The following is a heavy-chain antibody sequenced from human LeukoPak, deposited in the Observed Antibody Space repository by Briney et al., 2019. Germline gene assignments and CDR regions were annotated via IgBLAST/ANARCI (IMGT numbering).Heavy chain of an antibody. CDR1: GYIFSSNR. D-gene: IGHD3-16*01. V-gene: IGHV1-18*04. CDR2: ISTFIGYT. Sequence: VGSVPDSCQPSGYIFSSNRYTWVRPARSQQGEWMGWISTFIGYTKYAQNLQGRVTMTRDTSTTTVYLEMRNLRSDDTAVYFCARGEFYYDLWGQGTLVTVSS. J-gene: IGHJ4*02. CDR3: ARGEFYYDL.